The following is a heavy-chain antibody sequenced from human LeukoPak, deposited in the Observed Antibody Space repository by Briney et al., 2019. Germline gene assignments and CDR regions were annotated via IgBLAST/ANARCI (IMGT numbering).Heavy chain of an antibody. D-gene: IGHD6-6*01. CDR3: ARESIHWFDP. V-gene: IGHV4-34*01. CDR1: GGSFSGYH. Sequence: PSETLSLTCAVYGGSFSGYHWSWIRQPPGKGLEWIGEINHRGSTNYNPSLKSRVTISVDTSKNQFSLKLSSVTAADTAVYYCARESIHWFDPWGQGTLVTVSS. CDR2: INHRGST. J-gene: IGHJ5*02.